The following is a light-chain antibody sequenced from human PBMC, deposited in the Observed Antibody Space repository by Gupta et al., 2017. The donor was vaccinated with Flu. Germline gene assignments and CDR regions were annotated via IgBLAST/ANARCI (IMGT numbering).Light chain of an antibody. CDR1: QSLVYKNGITY. Sequence: DVVMTQSPLSLPVTLGQPASISCRSSQSLVYKNGITYLNWFQQRPGQSPRRLIYEVSNRDSGFPDRVSGSGSVTDVTLNSRRVEDEDVGFYDCMSGRPPLTFGQGTKVEI. J-gene: IGKJ2*01. CDR3: MSGRPPLT. V-gene: IGKV2-30*01. CDR2: EVS.